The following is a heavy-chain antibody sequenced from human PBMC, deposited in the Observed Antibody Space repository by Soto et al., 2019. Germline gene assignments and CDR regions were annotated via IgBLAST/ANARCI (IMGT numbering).Heavy chain of an antibody. Sequence: QITLKESGPTLVKPTQTLTLTCTFSGFSLSTSGVCVGWIRQPPGKALEWLALIYWDDDKRYSPSLKSRLTITKDTSKNQVVLTMTNMDPVDTATYYCAHIIDILTGRAWFDPWGQGTLVTVSS. J-gene: IGHJ5*02. CDR1: GFSLSTSGVC. D-gene: IGHD3-9*01. CDR3: AHIIDILTGRAWFDP. V-gene: IGHV2-5*02. CDR2: IYWDDDK.